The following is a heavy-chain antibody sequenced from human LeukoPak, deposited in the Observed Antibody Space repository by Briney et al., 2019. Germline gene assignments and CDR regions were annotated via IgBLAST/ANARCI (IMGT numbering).Heavy chain of an antibody. CDR1: GYSFTSYW. CDR2: IYPGDSDT. Sequence: GESLKISCKGSGYSFTSYWIGWVRQMPGKGLEWMGIIYPGDSDTRYSPSFQGQVTISADKSICTAYLQWSSLRASDTAMYYCASGVVVPAAIFGAFDIWGQGTMVTVSS. J-gene: IGHJ3*02. V-gene: IGHV5-51*01. CDR3: ASGVVVPAAIFGAFDI. D-gene: IGHD2-2*02.